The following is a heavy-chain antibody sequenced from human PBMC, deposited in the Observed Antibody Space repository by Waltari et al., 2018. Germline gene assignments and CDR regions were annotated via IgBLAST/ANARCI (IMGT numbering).Heavy chain of an antibody. J-gene: IGHJ4*02. CDR2: INFEGDTT. V-gene: IGHV3-74*01. Sequence: EVQLVESGGGLVQPGGSLRLSCATSGFIFNGYWMHWVRQAPGKGLVWVSRINFEGDTTDYADSVKGRFTISRDNAKNTLYLQMNSLRAEDTAVYYCARWQWPYFDSWGQGTLATVSS. CDR1: GFIFNGYW. D-gene: IGHD6-19*01. CDR3: ARWQWPYFDS.